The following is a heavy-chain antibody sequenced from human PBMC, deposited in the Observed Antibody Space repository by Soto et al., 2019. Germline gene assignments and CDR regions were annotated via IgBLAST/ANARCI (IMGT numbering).Heavy chain of an antibody. CDR2: IYYSGST. CDR1: GGSISSSSYY. Sequence: SETLSLTCTVSGGSISSSSYYWGWIRQPPGKGLEWIGSIYYSGSTYYNPSLKSRVTISVDTSKNQFSLKLSSETAADTAVYYCASQHPILEWFPWFDPWGQGTLVTVSS. V-gene: IGHV4-39*01. D-gene: IGHD3-3*01. J-gene: IGHJ5*02. CDR3: ASQHPILEWFPWFDP.